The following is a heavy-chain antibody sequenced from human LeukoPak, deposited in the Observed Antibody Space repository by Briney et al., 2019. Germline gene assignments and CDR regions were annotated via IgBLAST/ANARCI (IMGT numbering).Heavy chain of an antibody. Sequence: GESLQISCKAAGYSFASCWIAWLRQMPGKDLEGMGIIYPVDSDARYSPPVHCLVTSSADKSVSTAYLQWSSLQASDAAIYYCARRIYYSDSWRGFDYWGQGTPVTVSS. V-gene: IGHV5-51*01. J-gene: IGHJ4*02. CDR1: GYSFASCW. CDR2: IYPVDSDA. D-gene: IGHD1-26*01. CDR3: ARRIYYSDSWRGFDY.